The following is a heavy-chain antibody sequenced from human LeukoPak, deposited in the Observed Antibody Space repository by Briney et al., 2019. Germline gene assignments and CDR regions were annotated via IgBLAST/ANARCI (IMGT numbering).Heavy chain of an antibody. CDR1: GLTFSSYG. V-gene: IGHV3-23*01. Sequence: GGTLRLSCAASGLTFSSYGMSWVRQAPGKGLEWVSAISGSGGSTYYADSVKGRFTISRDNSKNTLYLQMNSLRAEDTAVYYCAFREVAAGTSDYWGQGALVTVSS. CDR2: ISGSGGST. J-gene: IGHJ4*02. CDR3: AFREVAAGTSDY. D-gene: IGHD6-13*01.